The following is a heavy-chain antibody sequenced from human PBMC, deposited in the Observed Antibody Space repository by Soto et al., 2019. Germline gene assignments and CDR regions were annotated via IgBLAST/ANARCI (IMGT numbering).Heavy chain of an antibody. CDR3: ARGVVVVIGFPSGAFDI. V-gene: IGHV4-39*01. CDR1: GGSISSSSYY. J-gene: IGHJ3*02. Sequence: QLQLQESGPGLVKPSETLSLTCTVSGGSISSSSYYWGWIRQPPGKGLEWIGSIYYSGSTYYNPSLKSRVTISVDTSKNQFSLKLSSVTAADTAVYYCARGVVVVIGFPSGAFDIWGQGTMVTVSS. CDR2: IYYSGST. D-gene: IGHD2-15*01.